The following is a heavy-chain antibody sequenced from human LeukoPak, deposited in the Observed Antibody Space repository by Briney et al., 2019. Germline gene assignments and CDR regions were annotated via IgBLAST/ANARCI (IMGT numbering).Heavy chain of an antibody. CDR3: ARLRSYYYDSTLDY. V-gene: IGHV4-59*08. Sequence: SETLSLTCTVSGGSISSYYWSWIRQPPGKGLEWIGYIYYSGSTNYNPSLKSRVTISVDTSKNQFSLKLSSVTAADTAVYYCARLRSYYYDSTLDYWGQGTLVTVSS. CDR2: IYYSGST. J-gene: IGHJ4*02. CDR1: GGSISSYY. D-gene: IGHD3-22*01.